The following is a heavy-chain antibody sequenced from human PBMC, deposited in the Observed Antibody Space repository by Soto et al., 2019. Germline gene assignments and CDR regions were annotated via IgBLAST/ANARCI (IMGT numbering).Heavy chain of an antibody. CDR3: ARDDGGYIDP. D-gene: IGHD1-1*01. V-gene: IGHV1-18*01. Sequence: QVQLVQSGAEVKKPGASVKVSCEASGYTFTNYGISWVRQAPGQGLEWMGWISPYNGNTNYEQKFQGRVRKNTDTSPYTAYIGLRNLISVATAGYYCARDDGGYIDPWGQGTLVRVSS. CDR1: GYTFTNYG. J-gene: IGHJ5*02. CDR2: ISPYNGNT.